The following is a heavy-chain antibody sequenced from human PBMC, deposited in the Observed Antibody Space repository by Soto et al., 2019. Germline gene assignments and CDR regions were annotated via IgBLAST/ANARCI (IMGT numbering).Heavy chain of an antibody. CDR1: GFTFNSYG. J-gene: IGHJ6*02. CDR2: ISGSGGST. V-gene: IGHV3-23*01. CDR3: AKGRSYYYYYGVDV. Sequence: PGGSLRLSCAASGFTFNSYGIHWLRQAPGKGLEWVSGISGSGGSTYYADSVKGRFTISRDNSKSTLYLQMNSLRAEDTALYYCAKGRSYYYYYGVDVWGQGTTVTVSS.